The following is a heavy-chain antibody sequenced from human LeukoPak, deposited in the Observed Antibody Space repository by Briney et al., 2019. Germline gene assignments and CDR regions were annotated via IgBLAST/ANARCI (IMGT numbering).Heavy chain of an antibody. J-gene: IGHJ4*02. CDR2: ISSSSSYT. V-gene: IGHV3-11*05. Sequence: GGSLRLSCAASGFTFSDYYMSWIRQAPGKGLEWVSYISSSSSYTNYADSVKGRFTISRDNAKNSLYLQMNSLRAEDTAVYYCARDSGSYRYCDSWGQGTLVTVSS. CDR3: ARDSGSYRYCDS. D-gene: IGHD1-26*01. CDR1: GFTFSDYY.